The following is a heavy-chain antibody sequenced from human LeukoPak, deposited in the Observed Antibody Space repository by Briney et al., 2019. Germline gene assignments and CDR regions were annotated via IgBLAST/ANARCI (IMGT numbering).Heavy chain of an antibody. Sequence: GGSLRLSCAASGFTFSSYAMSWVRQAPGKGVEWVSAISGSGGSTYYADSVKGRFTISRDNSKNTLYLQMNSLRAEDTAVYYCAKRANYGDNPWGYFYYYAMDVWGQGTTVTVSS. CDR3: AKRANYGDNPWGYFYYYAMDV. J-gene: IGHJ6*02. D-gene: IGHD4-17*01. CDR2: ISGSGGST. V-gene: IGHV3-23*01. CDR1: GFTFSSYA.